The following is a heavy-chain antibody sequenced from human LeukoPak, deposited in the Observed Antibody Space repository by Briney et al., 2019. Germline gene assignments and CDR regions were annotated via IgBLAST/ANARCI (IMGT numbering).Heavy chain of an antibody. CDR1: GYSISSGYY. J-gene: IGHJ4*02. CDR2: IYHSGRT. Sequence: SETLSLTCTVSGYSISSGYYWGWMRQPPGKGLEWIGSIYHSGRTYYNSSLKSRVTISVDTSKNQFSLKLNSVIAADTAVYYCARGPPPDFDCWGQGTLVTVSS. V-gene: IGHV4-38-2*02. CDR3: ARGPPPDFDC.